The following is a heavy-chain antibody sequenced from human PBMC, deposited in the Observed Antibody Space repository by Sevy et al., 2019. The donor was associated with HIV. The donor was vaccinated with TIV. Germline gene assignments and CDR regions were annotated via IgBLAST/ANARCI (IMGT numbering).Heavy chain of an antibody. J-gene: IGHJ6*02. CDR3: AKGARGTLPAYYYYGMDV. V-gene: IGHV5-51*01. CDR2: IFPGASDT. CDR1: GYSFTSYW. Sequence: GESLKISCKCSGYSFTSYWIVWVRQMPGRGLEWMGIIFPGASDTIYSPSFKGQVPIPVDKSSSTAYQQWSRLKASDTAIYYCAKGARGTLPAYYYYGMDVWGQGTTVTVSS.